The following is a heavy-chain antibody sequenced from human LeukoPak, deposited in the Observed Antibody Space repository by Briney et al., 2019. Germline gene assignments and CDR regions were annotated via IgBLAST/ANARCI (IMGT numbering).Heavy chain of an antibody. V-gene: IGHV3-23*01. CDR3: AKLGCTGTICYASY. CDR2: ISGGGDST. Sequence: GGSLRLSCAASGFTFSDYAMTWVRQTPGKGLEWVSVISGGGDSTDYADSMKGRFTISRDNSKNTLYLQMNSLRAEDTALYYCAKLGCTGTICYASYWGQGTLVTVSS. D-gene: IGHD2-2*01. J-gene: IGHJ4*02. CDR1: GFTFSDYA.